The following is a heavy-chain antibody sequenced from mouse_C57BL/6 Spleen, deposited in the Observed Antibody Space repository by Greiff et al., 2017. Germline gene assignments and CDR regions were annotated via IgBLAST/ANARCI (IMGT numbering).Heavy chain of an antibody. J-gene: IGHJ1*03. CDR3: ARSYSNYPYWYFDV. CDR2: INPGSGGT. V-gene: IGHV1-54*01. CDR1: GYAFTNYL. D-gene: IGHD2-5*01. Sequence: VQGVESGAELVRPGTSVKVSCKASGYAFTNYLIEWVKQRPGQGLEWIGVINPGSGGTNYNEKFKGKATLTADKSSSTAYMQLSSLSSEDSAVYFCARSYSNYPYWYFDVWGTGTTVTVSS.